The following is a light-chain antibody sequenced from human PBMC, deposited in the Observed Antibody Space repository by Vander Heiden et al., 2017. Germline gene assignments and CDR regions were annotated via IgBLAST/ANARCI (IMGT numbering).Light chain of an antibody. Sequence: QSALTQPRSVSGSPGQSVTISCTGTSSDLGGDNYVSWYQQHPGKPPNLMIYDVSKRPSGVPDRFSASKAGNTASLTISGRQAEDEADYYGSSYAGSYTLVFGGGTKRTVL. CDR3: SSYAGSYTLV. CDR2: DVS. J-gene: IGLJ2*01. V-gene: IGLV2-11*01. CDR1: SSDLGGDNY.